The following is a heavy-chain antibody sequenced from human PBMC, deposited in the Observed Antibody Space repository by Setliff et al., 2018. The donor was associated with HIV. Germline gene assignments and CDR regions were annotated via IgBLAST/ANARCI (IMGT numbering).Heavy chain of an antibody. J-gene: IGHJ6*03. D-gene: IGHD5-12*01. CDR2: INPKSGAT. CDR3: AREFGAGIRQIVAGEFYYMDV. Sequence: GASVKVSCKAFGYTFTGYYMHWVRQAPGQGLEWMGWINPKSGATNYTRNFQGRVTMTRDTSISTAYMELSRLRSDDTAVYYCAREFGAGIRQIVAGEFYYMDVWGKGTTVTVSS. CDR1: GYTFTGYY. V-gene: IGHV1-2*02.